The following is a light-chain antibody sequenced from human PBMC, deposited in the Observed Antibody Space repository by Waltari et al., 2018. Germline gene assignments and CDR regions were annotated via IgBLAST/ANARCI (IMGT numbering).Light chain of an antibody. CDR1: SSNIGRNT. J-gene: IGLJ3*02. CDR3: AAWDDSLNGWV. CDR2: SNN. Sequence: QSVLTQPPPASGTPGQRVTISCARTSSNIGRNTVHWYQQLPGTAPKLLIYSNNQRPSGVPDRFSASKSGTSASLAISGLQSEDEADYYCAAWDDSLNGWVFGGGTKLTVL. V-gene: IGLV1-44*01.